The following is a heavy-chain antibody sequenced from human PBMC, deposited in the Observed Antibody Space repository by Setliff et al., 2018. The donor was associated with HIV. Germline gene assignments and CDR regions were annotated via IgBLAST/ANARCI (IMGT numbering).Heavy chain of an antibody. CDR2: IFYSGSA. CDR1: GGAFNTSSSY. V-gene: IGHV4-39*01. J-gene: IGHJ4*02. Sequence: SETLSLTCTVSGGAFNTSSSYWGWIRQPPGKGLEYIGGIFYSGSAYYNPSLKSRVTISVDTSKNQLSLKLSSVTAADTAAYYCARLKLSGVIDYWGQGTLVTVSS. D-gene: IGHD2-8*01. CDR3: ARLKLSGVIDY.